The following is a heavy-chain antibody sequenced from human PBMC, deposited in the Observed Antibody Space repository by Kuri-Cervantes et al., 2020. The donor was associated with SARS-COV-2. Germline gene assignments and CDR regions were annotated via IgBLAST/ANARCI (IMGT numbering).Heavy chain of an antibody. CDR3: ASRAISNYLLDP. CDR1: GYSFYTHW. Sequence: GGSLKIPFSTSGYSFYTHWIAWVRQLPGKGLEWIGIIYPGESDTRYSPCFQGQFTISADKSISTAYLQWSSLKVSDTAIYYCASRAISNYLLDPWGQGTLVTVSS. V-gene: IGHV5-51*01. CDR2: IYPGESDT. D-gene: IGHD2-21*01. J-gene: IGHJ5*02.